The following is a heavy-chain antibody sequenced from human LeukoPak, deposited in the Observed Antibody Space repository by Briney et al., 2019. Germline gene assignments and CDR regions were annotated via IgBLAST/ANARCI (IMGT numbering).Heavy chain of an antibody. CDR2: ISGSGGST. CDR1: GFTFSSYA. Sequence: PGGSLRLSCAASGFTFSSYAMSWVRQAPGKGLEWVSAISGSGGSTYYADSVKGRFTISRDNSKDTLYLQMNSLRAEDTAVYYCARDKSSSWPYYFDYWGQGTLVTVSS. J-gene: IGHJ4*02. D-gene: IGHD6-13*01. CDR3: ARDKSSSWPYYFDY. V-gene: IGHV3-23*01.